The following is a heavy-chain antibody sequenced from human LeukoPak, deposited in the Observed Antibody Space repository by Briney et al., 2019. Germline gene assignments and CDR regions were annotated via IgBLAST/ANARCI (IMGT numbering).Heavy chain of an antibody. D-gene: IGHD4-17*01. Sequence: SETLSLTCTVSGGSISSSSYYWGWIRQPPGKGLEWIGSIYYSGSTYYNPSLKSRVTISVDTSKNQFSLKLSSVTAADTAVYYCAGRPFYGDYVYFDYWGQGTLVTVSS. CDR1: GGSISSSSYY. CDR3: AGRPFYGDYVYFDY. J-gene: IGHJ4*02. V-gene: IGHV4-39*01. CDR2: IYYSGST.